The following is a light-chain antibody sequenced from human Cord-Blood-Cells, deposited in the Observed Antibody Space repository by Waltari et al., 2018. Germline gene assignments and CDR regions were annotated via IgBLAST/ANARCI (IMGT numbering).Light chain of an antibody. J-gene: IGLJ2*01. Sequence: QSAPTQPASVSGSPGQSITISCTGTSSDVGGYNYVSGYQQHPGKAPKLMIYDVSNRPSGVSNRFSGSKSGNTASLTISGLQAEDEADYYCSSYTSSSTLVFGGGTKLTVL. CDR3: SSYTSSSTLV. CDR2: DVS. V-gene: IGLV2-14*01. CDR1: SSDVGGYNY.